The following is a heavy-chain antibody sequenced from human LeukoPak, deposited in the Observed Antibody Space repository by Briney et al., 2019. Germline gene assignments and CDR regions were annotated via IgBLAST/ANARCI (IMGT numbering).Heavy chain of an antibody. D-gene: IGHD6-13*01. CDR2: MNGDGSTI. CDR1: GFTFSNSW. J-gene: IGHJ4*02. Sequence: PGGSLRLSCGASGFTFSNSWMHWVRQPPGKGLVWVSYMNGDGSTISHADAVKGRFTMSRDNAKNTLHLEMNSLREEDTAVYFCVRGTSCWYGVDYWGRGTLVTVSS. CDR3: VRGTSCWYGVDY. V-gene: IGHV3-74*01.